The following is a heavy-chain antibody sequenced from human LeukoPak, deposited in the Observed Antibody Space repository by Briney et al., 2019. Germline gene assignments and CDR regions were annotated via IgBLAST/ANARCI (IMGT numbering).Heavy chain of an antibody. CDR2: IHLDGSEK. V-gene: IGHV3-7*02. J-gene: IGHJ4*02. D-gene: IGHD2-2*01. Sequence: GGSLRLSCAASGFTFSSYWMSWVRQAPGKGLVWVANIHLDGSEKYYVDSVKGRFTISRDNAKNSLYLQMNSLRAEDTAEYYCATDCSSVCCFDYWGQGTLVTVSS. CDR3: ATDCSSVCCFDY. CDR1: GFTFSSYW.